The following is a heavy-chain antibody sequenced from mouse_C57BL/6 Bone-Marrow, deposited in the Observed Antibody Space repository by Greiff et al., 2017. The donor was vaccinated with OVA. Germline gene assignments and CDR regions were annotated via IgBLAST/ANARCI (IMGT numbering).Heavy chain of an antibody. Sequence: QVQLQQSGAELVKPGASVKISCKASGYAFSSYWMNWVKQRPGKGLEWIGQIYPGDGDTNYNGKFKGKATLTADKSSSTAYMQLSSLTSEDSAVYFCALTTVVVNWYFDVWGTGTTVTVSS. CDR2: IYPGDGDT. CDR1: GYAFSSYW. D-gene: IGHD1-1*01. V-gene: IGHV1-80*01. J-gene: IGHJ1*03. CDR3: ALTTVVVNWYFDV.